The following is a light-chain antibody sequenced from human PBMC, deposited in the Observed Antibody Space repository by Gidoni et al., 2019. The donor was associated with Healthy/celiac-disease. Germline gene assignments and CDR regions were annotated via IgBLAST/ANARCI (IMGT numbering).Light chain of an antibody. CDR2: DAS. Sequence: DIQMTQSPSSLSASVGDRVTITCQASQDISNYLNWYQQKPGKAPKLLIYDASNLETGVPSRFSGSGSGTDVTCTSSSLQPEDIATYYCQQYDNLPLTSGGGTKVEIK. V-gene: IGKV1-33*01. CDR3: QQYDNLPLT. J-gene: IGKJ4*01. CDR1: QDISNY.